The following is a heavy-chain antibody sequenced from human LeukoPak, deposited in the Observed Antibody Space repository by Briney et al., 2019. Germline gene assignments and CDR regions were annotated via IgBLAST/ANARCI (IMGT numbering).Heavy chain of an antibody. CDR3: ARAWLRLNPYFDY. J-gene: IGHJ4*02. Sequence: ASVKVSCKASGFTFTGYYMHWVRQAPGQGLEWMGWINPNSGGTNYAQKFQGRVTMTRDTSISTSYMELSRLRSDDTAVYYCARAWLRLNPYFDYWGQGTLVTVSS. V-gene: IGHV1-2*02. D-gene: IGHD5-12*01. CDR2: INPNSGGT. CDR1: GFTFTGYY.